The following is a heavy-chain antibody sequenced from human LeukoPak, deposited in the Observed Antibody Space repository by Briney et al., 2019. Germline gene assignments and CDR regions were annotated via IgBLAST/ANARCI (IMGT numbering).Heavy chain of an antibody. V-gene: IGHV3-23*01. CDR3: AKSRSTSNNWFEP. CDR1: GFTLSSYA. Sequence: PGGSLRLTCAASGFTLSSYAMSWVRQAPGKGLEWVSGISGSGGSTSYADSVKGRFTISRDNSKNTLYLQMNSLRAEDTAVYYCAKSRSTSNNWFEPWGQGTLVTVSS. J-gene: IGHJ5*02. D-gene: IGHD2-2*01. CDR2: ISGSGGST.